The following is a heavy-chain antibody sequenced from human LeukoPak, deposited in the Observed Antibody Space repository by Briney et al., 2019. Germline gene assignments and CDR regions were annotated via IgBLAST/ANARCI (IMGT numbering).Heavy chain of an antibody. Sequence: GGAPRLSCGASEFTFNRDLVSRGRQASGEGLEGVSAISGSGGSTYYADSVKGRFTISRDNSKNTLYLQMNSLRAEDTAVYYCATGIQQPPLDYWGQGTLVTVSS. CDR3: ATGIQQPPLDY. J-gene: IGHJ4*02. CDR2: ISGSGGST. V-gene: IGHV3-23*01. D-gene: IGHD6-13*01. CDR1: EFTFNRDL.